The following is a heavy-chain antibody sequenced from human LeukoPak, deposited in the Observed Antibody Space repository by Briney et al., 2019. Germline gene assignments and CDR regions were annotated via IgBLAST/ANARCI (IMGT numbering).Heavy chain of an antibody. CDR3: ARGPWGSGYYYYYMDV. J-gene: IGHJ6*03. CDR2: IYYSGST. CDR1: GGSISSSSYY. V-gene: IGHV4-39*07. D-gene: IGHD6-19*01. Sequence: PSETLSLTCTVSGGSISSSSYYWGWIRQPPGKGLEWIGSIYYSGSTYYNPSLKSRVTISVDTSKNQFSLKLSSVTAADTAVYYCARGPWGSGYYYYYMDVWGKGTTVTVSS.